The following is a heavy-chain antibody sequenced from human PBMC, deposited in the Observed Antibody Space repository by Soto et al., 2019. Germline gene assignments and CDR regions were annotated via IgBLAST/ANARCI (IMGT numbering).Heavy chain of an antibody. Sequence: PGESLKISCKGSGYSFTSYWIVWVRQMPGKGLEWMGIVYPGDSHTRYSPSFQGQVTISADKSINTAYLQWSSLKASDTAMYYCASAPGGKSAWPYWGQGTLVTAPQ. V-gene: IGHV5-51*01. CDR1: GYSFTSYW. J-gene: IGHJ4*02. CDR3: ASAPGGKSAWPY. CDR2: VYPGDSHT. D-gene: IGHD1-26*01.